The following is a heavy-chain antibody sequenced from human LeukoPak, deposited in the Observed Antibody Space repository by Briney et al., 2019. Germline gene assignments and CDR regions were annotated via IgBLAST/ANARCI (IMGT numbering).Heavy chain of an antibody. D-gene: IGHD3-22*01. V-gene: IGHV4-34*01. J-gene: IGHJ6*03. CDR1: GGSFSNYF. Sequence: PSETLSLTCAVYGGSFSNYFWTWIRQPPGKGLEWIGEINHSESSNYNPSLKSRVTISVDTSKNQFSLKVNSVTAADTAVYYCARGLRDYYDSRSHRSYYYYYFDVWGNGTTVTVSS. CDR2: INHSESS. CDR3: ARGLRDYYDSRSHRSYYYYYFDV.